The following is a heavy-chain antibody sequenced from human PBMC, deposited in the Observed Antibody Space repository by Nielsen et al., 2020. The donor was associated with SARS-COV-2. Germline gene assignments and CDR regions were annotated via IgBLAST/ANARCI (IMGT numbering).Heavy chain of an antibody. V-gene: IGHV3-15*01. D-gene: IGHD6-25*01. CDR1: GFTFNNAW. J-gene: IGHJ3*02. CDR3: ATDWLGYLDAFHI. Sequence: GGSLRLSCAASGFTFNNAWMSWVRQAPGKGLEWIGRIKSKIDGGTPDSATAVKGRFTISRDDSKNTLYLEMNSLKTEDTAVYFCATDWLGYLDAFHIWGQGTMVTVSS. CDR2: IKSKIDGGTP.